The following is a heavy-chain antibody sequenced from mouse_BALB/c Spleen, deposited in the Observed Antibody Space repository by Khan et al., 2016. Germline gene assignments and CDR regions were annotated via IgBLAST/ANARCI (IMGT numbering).Heavy chain of an antibody. V-gene: IGHV4-1*02. CDR1: GFGFSGYW. Sequence: EVKLLESGGGLVQPGGSLKLSCAASGFGFSGYWMSWVRQAPGKGLEWIGEINPDSSTINYTPSLKDNFIISRDNAKNTLYLRMSKVRSEDTALYYCARVGSYYLDYWGQGTTLTVSS. CDR2: INPDSSTI. J-gene: IGHJ2*01. CDR3: ARVGSYYLDY.